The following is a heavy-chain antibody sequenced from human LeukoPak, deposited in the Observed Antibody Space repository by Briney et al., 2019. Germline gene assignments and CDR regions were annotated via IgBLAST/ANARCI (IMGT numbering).Heavy chain of an antibody. D-gene: IGHD5-24*01. CDR1: GFTFSDYS. CDR3: ARDYKYAFDN. V-gene: IGHV3-48*01. Sequence: GGSLKLSCAASGFTFSDYSMNWVRQAPGKGLEWISYIGIDSGNTNYADSAKGRFTISGDKAKNSLYLQMNSLRVEDTAVYYCARDYKYAFDNWGQGTLVTVSS. J-gene: IGHJ4*02. CDR2: IGIDSGNT.